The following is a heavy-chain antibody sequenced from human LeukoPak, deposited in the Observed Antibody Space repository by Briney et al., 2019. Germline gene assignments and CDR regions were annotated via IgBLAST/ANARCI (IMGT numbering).Heavy chain of an antibody. V-gene: IGHV1-24*01. CDR3: ARVGYSYGYYYYYGMDV. CDR2: FDPEDGET. Sequence: GASVKVSCKVSGYTLTESMHWVRQAPGKGLEWMGGFDPEDGETIYAQKFQGRVTMTEDTSTDTAYMELSSLRSDDTAVYYCARVGYSYGYYYYYGMDVWGQGTTVTVSS. D-gene: IGHD5-18*01. J-gene: IGHJ6*02. CDR1: GYTLTES.